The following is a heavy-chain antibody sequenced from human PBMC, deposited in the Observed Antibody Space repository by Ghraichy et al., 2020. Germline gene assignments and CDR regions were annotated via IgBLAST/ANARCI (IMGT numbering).Heavy chain of an antibody. D-gene: IGHD2-15*01. CDR3: AKGYCSGGSCYFFDY. J-gene: IGHJ4*01. CDR1: GGSISSGSYY. Sequence: SETLSLTCTVSGGSISSGSYYWSWIRQPAGKGLEWIGRIYTSGSTNYNPSLKSRVTISVDTSKNQFSLKLSSVTAADTAVYYCAKGYCSGGSCYFFDYWGHGTLVTVSS. CDR2: IYTSGST. V-gene: IGHV4-61*02.